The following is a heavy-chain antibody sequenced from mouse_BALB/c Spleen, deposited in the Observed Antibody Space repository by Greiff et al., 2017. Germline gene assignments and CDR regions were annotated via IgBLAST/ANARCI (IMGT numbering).Heavy chain of an antibody. J-gene: IGHJ2*01. CDR1: GFNIKDYY. V-gene: IGHV14-4*02. Sequence: EVQLQQSGAELVRSGASVKLSCTASGFNIKDYYMHWVKQRPEQGLEWIGWIDPENGDTEYAPKFQGKATMTADTSSNTAYLQLSSLTSDDSAVYFCAVGKTFDYWGQGTTLTVSS. CDR3: AVGKTFDY. CDR2: IDPENGDT. D-gene: IGHD2-1*01.